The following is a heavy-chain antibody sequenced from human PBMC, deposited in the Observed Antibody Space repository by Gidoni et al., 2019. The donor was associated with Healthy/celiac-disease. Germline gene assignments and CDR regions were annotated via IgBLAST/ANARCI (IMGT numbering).Heavy chain of an antibody. CDR1: GGSFRGYY. Sequence: QVQLQQWGAGLLKPSEHLSLTCAVYGGSFRGYYWSWISQPPGKGLEWIVEINHSGSTNYNPSLKSRVTISVDPSKNQFSLKLSSVTAADTAVYYCARESEGWYYFDYWGQGTLVTVSS. J-gene: IGHJ4*02. D-gene: IGHD2-15*01. CDR3: ARESEGWYYFDY. V-gene: IGHV4-34*01. CDR2: INHSGST.